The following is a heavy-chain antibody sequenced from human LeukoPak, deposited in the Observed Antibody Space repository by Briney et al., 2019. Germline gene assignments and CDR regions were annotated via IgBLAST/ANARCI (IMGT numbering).Heavy chain of an antibody. CDR2: ISYDGSNK. CDR3: ARGATVTLVRYYYYGMDV. Sequence: PGGSLRLSCAASGFTFSSYAMHWVRQAPGKRLEWVAVISYDGSNKYYADSVKGRFTISRDNSKNTLYLQMNSLRAEDTAVYYCARGATVTLVRYYYYGMDVWGQGTTVTVSS. J-gene: IGHJ6*02. V-gene: IGHV3-30*04. D-gene: IGHD4-17*01. CDR1: GFTFSSYA.